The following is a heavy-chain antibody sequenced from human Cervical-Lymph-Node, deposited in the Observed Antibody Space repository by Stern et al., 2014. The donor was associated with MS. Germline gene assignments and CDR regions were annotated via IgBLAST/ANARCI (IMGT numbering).Heavy chain of an antibody. D-gene: IGHD3-22*01. Sequence: EVQLLESGGGLVQPGGSLRLSCAASGFTFSGHWMHWVRQAPGKGLMWVSRVKSDGSVTEYADSVKGRFTISRDNAKNTLNLQMNSLRAEDTAVYYCAREGYWSLDYWGQGTLVTVSS. CDR2: VKSDGSVT. CDR3: AREGYWSLDY. J-gene: IGHJ4*02. V-gene: IGHV3-74*03. CDR1: GFTFSGHW.